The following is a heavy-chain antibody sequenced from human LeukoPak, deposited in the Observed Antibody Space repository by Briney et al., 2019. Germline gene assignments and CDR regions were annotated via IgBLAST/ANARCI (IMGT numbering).Heavy chain of an antibody. CDR3: AGGQGWLVRY. D-gene: IGHD6-19*01. J-gene: IGHJ4*02. Sequence: GGSLRLSCAASGFTFSNFWMNWVRQAPGKGLEWVANIKQDGSEKYYVDSVKGRFTISRDNTKNSLYLQLNSLRAEDTAVYFCAGGQGWLVRYWGQGTLVTVSS. CDR1: GFTFSNFW. V-gene: IGHV3-7*01. CDR2: IKQDGSEK.